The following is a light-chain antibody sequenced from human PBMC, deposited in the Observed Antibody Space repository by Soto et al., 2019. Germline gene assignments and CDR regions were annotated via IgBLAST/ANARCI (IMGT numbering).Light chain of an antibody. Sequence: DIQMTQSPSIPSASVGDSVTITCRSSQSVSRWLAWYQQKPGKAPKLLIYDASSLNSGVPSRFSGSQSGTEFTLTITSLLPDDFATYFCQQYSSYSLPTFGGGTKVDIK. J-gene: IGKJ4*01. V-gene: IGKV1-5*01. CDR2: DAS. CDR3: QQYSSYSLPT. CDR1: QSVSRW.